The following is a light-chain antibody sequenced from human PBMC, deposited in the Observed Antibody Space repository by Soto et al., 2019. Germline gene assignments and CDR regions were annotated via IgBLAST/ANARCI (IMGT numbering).Light chain of an antibody. Sequence: EIRMTQSPATLPVSPGQRVTLSCGASQSVGSNLAWYQQTTGQAPRLLIYGASTRATDVPARFSGSGYGTELTITISSIQSEDFEVYYCQKYDKWPWTFGQGTKVDIK. CDR3: QKYDKWPWT. V-gene: IGKV3-15*01. J-gene: IGKJ1*01. CDR1: QSVGSN. CDR2: GAS.